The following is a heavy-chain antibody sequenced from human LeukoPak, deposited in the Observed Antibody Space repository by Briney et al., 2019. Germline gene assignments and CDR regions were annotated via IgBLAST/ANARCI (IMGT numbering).Heavy chain of an antibody. CDR3: ARLFSNHVRWFHP. CDR1: GFTFSSYW. V-gene: IGHV3-7*01. CDR2: IKQDGSEK. Sequence: QPGGSLRLSCAASGFTFSSYWMSWVRQAPGKGLEWVANIKQDGSEKYYVDSVKGRFTISRDNAKNSLYLQMNTLRIEDTAVYYCARLFSNHVRWFHPWGQGTLVTVSS. D-gene: IGHD3-10*02. J-gene: IGHJ5*02.